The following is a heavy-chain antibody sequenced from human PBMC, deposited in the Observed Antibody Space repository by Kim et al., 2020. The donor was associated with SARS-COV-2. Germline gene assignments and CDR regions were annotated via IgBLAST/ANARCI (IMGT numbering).Heavy chain of an antibody. CDR1: GFTFSSYA. Sequence: GGSLRLSCAASGFTFSSYAMSWVRQAPGKGLEWVSAISGSGGSTYYADSVKGRFTISRDNSKNTLYLQMNSLRAEDTAVYYCAGKEWLPYTGGWFDPWGQGTLVTVSS. CDR3: AGKEWLPYTGGWFDP. J-gene: IGHJ5*02. CDR2: ISGSGGST. D-gene: IGHD3-3*01. V-gene: IGHV3-23*01.